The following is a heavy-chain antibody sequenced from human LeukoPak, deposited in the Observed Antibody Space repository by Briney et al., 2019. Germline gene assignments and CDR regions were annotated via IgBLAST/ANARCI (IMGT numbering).Heavy chain of an antibody. V-gene: IGHV4-30-4*01. J-gene: IGHJ3*02. CDR2: IYYSGGT. CDR1: GGSISSGDYY. Sequence: SQTLSLTCTVSGGSISSGDYYWSWIRQPPGKGLEWIGYIYYSGGTYYNPSLKSRVTISVDTSKNQFSLKLSSVTAADTAVYYCAREASRVGAFDIWGQGTMVTVSS. CDR3: AREASRVGAFDI.